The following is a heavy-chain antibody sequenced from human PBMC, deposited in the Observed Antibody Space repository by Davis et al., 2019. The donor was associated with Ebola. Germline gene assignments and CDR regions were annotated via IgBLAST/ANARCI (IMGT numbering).Heavy chain of an antibody. CDR3: ASNGYYDRRGYYEEGDDY. D-gene: IGHD3-22*01. CDR2: IYYSGST. Sequence: PSETLSLTCTVSGGSISSYYWSWIRQPPGKGLEWIGYIYYSGSTNYNPSLKSRVTISVDTSKKQFSLKLSSVTAADTAVYYCASNGYYDRRGYYEEGDDYWGQGTLVTVSS. CDR1: GGSISSYY. V-gene: IGHV4-59*01. J-gene: IGHJ4*02.